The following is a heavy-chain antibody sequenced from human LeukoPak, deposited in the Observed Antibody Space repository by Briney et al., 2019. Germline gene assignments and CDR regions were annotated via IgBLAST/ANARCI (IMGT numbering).Heavy chain of an antibody. CDR1: GGSISSYY. CDR3: AGAHELTGYGTDAFDI. D-gene: IGHD3-9*01. Sequence: SETLSLTCTVSGGSISSYYWSWIRQPAGKGLEWIGRIYTGGSTYYNPSLKSRVTMSVDTSKNQFSLKLSSVTAADTAVYYCAGAHELTGYGTDAFDIWGQGTMVTVSS. V-gene: IGHV4-4*07. J-gene: IGHJ3*02. CDR2: IYTGGST.